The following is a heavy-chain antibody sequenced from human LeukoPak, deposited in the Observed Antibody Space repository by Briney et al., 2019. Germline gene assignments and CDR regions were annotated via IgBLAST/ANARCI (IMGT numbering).Heavy chain of an antibody. J-gene: IGHJ4*02. CDR3: ARGSTMIVVY. Sequence: SETLSLTCTVSGGSISSGGHYWSWIRQHPGKGLEWIGYIYYSGSTYYNPSLKSRVTISVDTSKNQFSLKLSSVTAADTAVSYCARGSTMIVVYWGQRTLVTVSS. CDR1: GGSISSGGHY. D-gene: IGHD3-22*01. V-gene: IGHV4-31*03. CDR2: IYYSGST.